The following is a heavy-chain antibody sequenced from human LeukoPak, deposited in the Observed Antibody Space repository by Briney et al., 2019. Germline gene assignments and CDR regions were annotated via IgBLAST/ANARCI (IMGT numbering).Heavy chain of an antibody. V-gene: IGHV4-59*08. CDR1: GGSISSYY. CDR2: TYNSGST. J-gene: IGHJ3*02. D-gene: IGHD6-19*01. CDR3: AKGGGWDAFDI. Sequence: PSETLSLTCTVSGGSISSYYWSWIRQPPGKGLEWIGYTYNSGSTNYNPSLKSRVTISVDSSKNQFSLRLNSVTAADTAMYYCAKGGGWDAFDIWGQGTMVTVSS.